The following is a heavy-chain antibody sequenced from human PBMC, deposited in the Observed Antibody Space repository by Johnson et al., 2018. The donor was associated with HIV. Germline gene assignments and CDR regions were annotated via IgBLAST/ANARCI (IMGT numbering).Heavy chain of an antibody. J-gene: IGHJ3*02. CDR1: GFTFSSYW. Sequence: VQLVESGGGLVQPGGSLRLSCAASGFTFSSYWMSWVRQAPGKGLEWVANIKKDGSEKYSLDSVKGRFAISRDNAKNSLYLKMDSLRAEDTAVYYCARDYYDLPWGYDALDIWGQGTMVTVSS. V-gene: IGHV3-7*05. D-gene: IGHD3-22*01. CDR3: ARDYYDLPWGYDALDI. CDR2: IKKDGSEK.